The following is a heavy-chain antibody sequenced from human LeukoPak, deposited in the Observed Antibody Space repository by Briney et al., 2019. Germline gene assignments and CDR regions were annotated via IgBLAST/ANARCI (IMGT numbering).Heavy chain of an antibody. V-gene: IGHV4-39*01. CDR1: GGSISSSSYY. Sequence: SETLSLTCTVSGGSISSSSYYWGWIRQPPGKGLEWIGSIYYSGSTYYNPPLKSRVTISVDTSKNQFSLKLSSVTAADTAVYYCAYDSSGYYSLIYWGQGTLVTVSS. CDR2: IYYSGST. J-gene: IGHJ4*02. D-gene: IGHD3-22*01. CDR3: AYDSSGYYSLIY.